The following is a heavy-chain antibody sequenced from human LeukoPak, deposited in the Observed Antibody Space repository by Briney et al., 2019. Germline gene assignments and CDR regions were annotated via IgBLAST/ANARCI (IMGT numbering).Heavy chain of an antibody. Sequence: ASVKVSCKASGYTFTSYGISWVRQAPGQGLEWMGWISGYNGNTNFAQKLQGRITMTTDTSTSTAYMELRSLRSDDTAVYYCVRSGYCYGGTCHSGAFDIWGQGTVVTVSS. CDR2: ISGYNGNT. CDR1: GYTFTSYG. J-gene: IGHJ3*02. D-gene: IGHD2-15*01. CDR3: VRSGYCYGGTCHSGAFDI. V-gene: IGHV1-18*01.